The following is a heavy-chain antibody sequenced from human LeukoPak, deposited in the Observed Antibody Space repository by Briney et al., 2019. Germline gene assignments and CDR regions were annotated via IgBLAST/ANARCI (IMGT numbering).Heavy chain of an antibody. V-gene: IGHV3-48*03. CDR2: ISSSAGTT. CDR1: GFTFSSYA. D-gene: IGHD5-18*01. Sequence: GGSLRLSCTASGFTFSSYAMSWVRQAPGKGLEWVSYISSSAGTTYYADSVKGRFTISRDNAKNSLYLQMNSLRAEDTAVYFCARQQQQLWYDWGQGTLVTVSS. CDR3: ARQQQQLWYD. J-gene: IGHJ4*02.